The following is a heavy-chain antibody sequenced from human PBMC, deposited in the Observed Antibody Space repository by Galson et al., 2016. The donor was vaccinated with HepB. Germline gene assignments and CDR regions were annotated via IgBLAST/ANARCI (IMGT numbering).Heavy chain of an antibody. CDR3: ARDRYDYGDYNGMDV. CDR1: GFTFSHYA. V-gene: IGHV3-23*01. CDR2: ISGSGRTP. Sequence: SLRLSCAASGFTFSHYAMTWVRQAPGKGLELVSTISGSGRTPYYGDSVKGRFTISRAQSKNTLYLEMNSLRVEDTAVYYCARDRYDYGDYNGMDVWGQGTTVTVSS. J-gene: IGHJ6*02. D-gene: IGHD4-17*01.